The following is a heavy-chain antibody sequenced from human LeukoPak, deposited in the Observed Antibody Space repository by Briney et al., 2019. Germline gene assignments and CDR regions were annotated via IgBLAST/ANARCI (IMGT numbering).Heavy chain of an antibody. CDR3: ARDPEGATGGGCDY. Sequence: ASVKVSCKASGYTFTGYYVHWLRQAPGQGLEWMGWINPNTGGTNYAQKFQGRVTMTRDTSINTAYMELSRLRSDDTAVYYCARDPEGATGGGCDYWGQGTLVTVSS. J-gene: IGHJ4*02. D-gene: IGHD1-26*01. CDR2: INPNTGGT. V-gene: IGHV1-2*02. CDR1: GYTFTGYY.